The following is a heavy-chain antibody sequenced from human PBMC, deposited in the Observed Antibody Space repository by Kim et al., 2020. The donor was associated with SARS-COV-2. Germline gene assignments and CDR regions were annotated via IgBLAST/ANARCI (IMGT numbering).Heavy chain of an antibody. CDR3: ARVPYEYSSSSDYFDY. CDR2: ISYDGSNK. D-gene: IGHD6-6*01. Sequence: GGSLRLSCAASGFTFSSYAMHWVRQAPGKGLEWVAVISYDGSNKYYADSVKGRFTISRDNSKNTLYLQMNSLRAEDTAVYYCARVPYEYSSSSDYFDYW. CDR1: GFTFSSYA. J-gene: IGHJ4*01. V-gene: IGHV3-30*04.